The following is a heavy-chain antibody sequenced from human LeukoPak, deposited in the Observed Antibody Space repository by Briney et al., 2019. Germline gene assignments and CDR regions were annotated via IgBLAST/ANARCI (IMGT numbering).Heavy chain of an antibody. V-gene: IGHV3-30*02. CDR1: GFTFSSYG. CDR3: AQDGASIRFDN. CDR2: IRSDGSNK. D-gene: IGHD3-16*01. Sequence: GGSLRLSCAASGFTFSSYGMHWVRQAPGKGLEWVAFIRSDGSNKYYADSVKGRFTISRDNSKNTLYLQMNSLRAEDTAVYYCAQDGASIRFDNWGQGTLVTVSS. J-gene: IGHJ4*02.